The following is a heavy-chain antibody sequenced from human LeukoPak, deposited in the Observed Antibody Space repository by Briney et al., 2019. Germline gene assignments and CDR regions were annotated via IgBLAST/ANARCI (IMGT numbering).Heavy chain of an antibody. D-gene: IGHD1-1*01. CDR2: IYHSGST. CDR1: GYSISSGYY. V-gene: IGHV4-38-2*01. CDR3: ARHSKEQLGEIYFDY. Sequence: KPSETLSLTCAVSGYSISSGYYWGWIRQPPGTGLEWIGSIYHSGSTYYNPSLKSRVTISVDTSKNQFSLKLSSVTAADTAVYYCARHSKEQLGEIYFDYWGQGTLVTVSS. J-gene: IGHJ4*02.